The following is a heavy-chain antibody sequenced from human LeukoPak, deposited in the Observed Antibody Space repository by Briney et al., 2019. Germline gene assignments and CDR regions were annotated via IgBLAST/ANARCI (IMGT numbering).Heavy chain of an antibody. Sequence: GSLRLSCAASGSTVSGKYMSWVRQAPGKGLEWVSVIYSDGTAYYADSVKGRFTISRDNSKNTLYLQMNSLRAEDTAVYYCARDSRPIDYWGQGTLVTVSS. CDR3: ARDSRPIDY. CDR2: IYSDGTA. V-gene: IGHV3-53*01. J-gene: IGHJ4*02. CDR1: GSTVSGKY.